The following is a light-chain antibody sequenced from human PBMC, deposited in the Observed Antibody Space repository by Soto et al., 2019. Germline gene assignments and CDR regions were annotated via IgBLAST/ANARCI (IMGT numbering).Light chain of an antibody. V-gene: IGKV3-15*01. Sequence: EIVMTQSPATLSVSPWERATLSCRASQSVSSNLAWYQQKPGQAPRLLIYGASTRATGIPARFSGSGSGTEFTLTISSLQSEDFAVYYCQQYNNWPQRTFGQGTKVDIK. CDR3: QQYNNWPQRT. CDR1: QSVSSN. CDR2: GAS. J-gene: IGKJ1*01.